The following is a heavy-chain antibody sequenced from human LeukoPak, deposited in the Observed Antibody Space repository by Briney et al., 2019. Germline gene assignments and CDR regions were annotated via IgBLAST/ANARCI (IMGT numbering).Heavy chain of an antibody. Sequence: ASVKVSCKASGYSFTDYYIHWVRQAPGQGLEWIGWIKPNNGDTHYAQKFRGRVTMTRDTSISTAYMELSRLRSDDTAVYYCARDLGLLWFGESDDYWGQGTLVTVSS. V-gene: IGHV1-2*02. J-gene: IGHJ4*02. CDR2: IKPNNGDT. CDR3: ARDLGLLWFGESDDY. D-gene: IGHD3-10*01. CDR1: GYSFTDYY.